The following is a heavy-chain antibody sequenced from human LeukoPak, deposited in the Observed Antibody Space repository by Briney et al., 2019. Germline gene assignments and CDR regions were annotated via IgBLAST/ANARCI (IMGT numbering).Heavy chain of an antibody. J-gene: IGHJ4*02. D-gene: IGHD6-13*01. CDR3: ARRGITYSSSFFDS. V-gene: IGHV4-39*01. Sequence: SETLSLTCTLSGGPISGGKDCWAWIRQPPGKGLEWIGSIYYSGSTYYNPSFKSRATISVDTSKSEFSLNLHSVTAADTAVYFCARRGITYSSSFFDSWGQGTLVTVSS. CDR2: IYYSGST. CDR1: GGPISGGKDC.